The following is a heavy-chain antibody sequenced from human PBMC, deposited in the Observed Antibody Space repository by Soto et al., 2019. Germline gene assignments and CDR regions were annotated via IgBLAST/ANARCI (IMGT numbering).Heavy chain of an antibody. D-gene: IGHD3-22*01. V-gene: IGHV4-4*02. J-gene: IGHJ4*02. Sequence: QVQLQESGPGLVKPSGTLSLTCAVSGGSISSSNWWSWVRQPPGKGLEWIGEIYHSGSTNYNPSLKSRVTISGDKSKNQFSLKLSSVTAADTAVYYCARDGSGSSGYYEIKLWGQGTLVTVSS. CDR1: GGSISSSNW. CDR3: ARDGSGSSGYYEIKL. CDR2: IYHSGST.